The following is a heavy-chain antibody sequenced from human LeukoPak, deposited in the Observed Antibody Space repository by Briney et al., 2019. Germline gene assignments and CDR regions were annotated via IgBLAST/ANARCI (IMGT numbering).Heavy chain of an antibody. CDR3: ARYSRNGVDEIGF. D-gene: IGHD5-12*01. J-gene: IGHJ4*02. Sequence: PSETLSLTCAVSGYSISSGYYWGRIRQPPGRGLEWIGTIYHGGSTYYNPPLTSRVTISVDTSKNQLSLKLTSVTAADTAVYYCARYSRNGVDEIGFWGQGTLVTVSS. V-gene: IGHV4-38-2*01. CDR1: GYSISSGYY. CDR2: IYHGGST.